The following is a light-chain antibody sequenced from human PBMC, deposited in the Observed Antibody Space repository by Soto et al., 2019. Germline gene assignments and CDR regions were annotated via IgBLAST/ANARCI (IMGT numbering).Light chain of an antibody. CDR1: SSDVGGYNY. Sequence: QSALTQPASVSGSPGQSITISCTGTSSDVGGYNYVSWYQQHPGKAPKLMIYEVSNRPSGVSNRFSGSKSGNTASLPISGLQAEDEADYNCSSYTSSSIDYVFGTGTKVTVL. V-gene: IGLV2-14*01. J-gene: IGLJ1*01. CDR2: EVS. CDR3: SSYTSSSIDYV.